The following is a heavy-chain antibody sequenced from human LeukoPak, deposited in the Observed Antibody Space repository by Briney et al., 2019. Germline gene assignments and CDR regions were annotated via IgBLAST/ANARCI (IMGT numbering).Heavy chain of an antibody. J-gene: IGHJ4*02. CDR3: ARESINYYDSSGYFDY. D-gene: IGHD3-22*01. V-gene: IGHV1-2*06. Sequence: ASVKVSCKASGYTFTGYYLHWVRQAPGQGLEWMGRIYPNSGGTNYAQKFQGRVTMTRDTSISTAYMELSRLRSDDTAVYYCARESINYYDSSGYFDYWGQGTLVTVSS. CDR1: GYTFTGYY. CDR2: IYPNSGGT.